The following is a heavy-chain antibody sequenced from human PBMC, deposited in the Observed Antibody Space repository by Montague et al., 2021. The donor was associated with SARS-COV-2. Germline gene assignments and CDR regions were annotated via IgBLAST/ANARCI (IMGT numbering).Heavy chain of an antibody. CDR1: GGSITNNIDY. CDR3: ARLKRYFDSSGSPSAFDF. CDR2: IYYTGNT. V-gene: IGHV4-39*02. J-gene: IGHJ3*01. Sequence: SETLSLTCTVSGGSITNNIDYWAWIRQPPGKGLEWIGSIYYTGNTYYNPSLKSRVTISVVTSKNHFTLKLSSVTAAETAVYYCARLKRYFDSSGSPSAFDFWGQGTMVTASS. D-gene: IGHD3-22*01.